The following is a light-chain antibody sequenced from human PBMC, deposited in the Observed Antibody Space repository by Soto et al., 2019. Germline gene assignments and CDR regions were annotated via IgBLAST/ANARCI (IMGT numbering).Light chain of an antibody. CDR3: SSYTTSSTRV. Sequence: QSALTQPASVSGTPGQSITISCIVTSRDVGAYDFVSWYQQHPDKAPKLMIYEVSNRPSGVSHRFSGSKSVNTATLTISGLQAEDEADYYCSSYTTSSTRVFGTGTKVTVL. CDR2: EVS. CDR1: SRDVGAYDF. V-gene: IGLV2-14*03. J-gene: IGLJ1*01.